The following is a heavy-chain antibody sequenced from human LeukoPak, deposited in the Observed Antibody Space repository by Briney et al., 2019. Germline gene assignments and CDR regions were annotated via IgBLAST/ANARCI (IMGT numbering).Heavy chain of an antibody. D-gene: IGHD4-17*01. CDR2: INPNSANT. Sequence: ASVKVSCKTSGYTFTDYDTHWVRQAPGQGLEWMGWINPNSANTNYAQKLQGRVTLTRDTSLSIAYMELSSLTSEDAAVYFCARGDFGETNTAFDIWGQGTLVAVSS. CDR3: ARGDFGETNTAFDI. CDR1: GYTFTDYD. V-gene: IGHV1-8*03. J-gene: IGHJ3*02.